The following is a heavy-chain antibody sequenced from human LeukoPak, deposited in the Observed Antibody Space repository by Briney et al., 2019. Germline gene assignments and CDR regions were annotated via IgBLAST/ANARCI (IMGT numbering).Heavy chain of an antibody. CDR2: IYYSGST. CDR3: ARPGILWAGDAFDI. V-gene: IGHV4-39*07. J-gene: IGHJ3*02. Sequence: SETLSLTCSVSGGSITSQTDFWGWIRQPPGKGLEWIGSIYYSGSTYYNPSLKSRVTISVDTSKNQFSLKLSSVTAADTAVYYCARPGILWAGDAFDIWGQGTMVTVSS. CDR1: GGSITSQTDF. D-gene: IGHD3-10*01.